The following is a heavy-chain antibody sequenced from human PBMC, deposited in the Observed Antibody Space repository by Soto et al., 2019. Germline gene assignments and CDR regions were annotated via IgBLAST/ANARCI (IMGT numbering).Heavy chain of an antibody. Sequence: GASVKVSCKASGYTFTSYYMHWARQAPGQGLEWMGIINPSGGSTNYAQKLQGRVAMTRDTSTSTVYMELNSLRSEDTAMYYCARTTTVTLPDYWGQGTLVTVSS. CDR3: ARTTTVTLPDY. D-gene: IGHD4-17*01. V-gene: IGHV1-46*01. CDR1: GYTFTSYY. CDR2: INPSGGST. J-gene: IGHJ4*02.